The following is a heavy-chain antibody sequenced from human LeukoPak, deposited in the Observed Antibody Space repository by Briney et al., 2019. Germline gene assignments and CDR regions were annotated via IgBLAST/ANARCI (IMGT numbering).Heavy chain of an antibody. Sequence: PSETLSLTCTVSGGSISSYYWNWIRQPPGKGLEWIGYISYSGSTNYNPSLKSRVTTSVDTSKNQFSLKLSSVTAADTAVYYCARGSYDSSGYYYGYWGQGTLVTVSS. D-gene: IGHD3-22*01. CDR2: ISYSGST. V-gene: IGHV4-59*12. CDR1: GGSISSYY. CDR3: ARGSYDSSGYYYGY. J-gene: IGHJ4*02.